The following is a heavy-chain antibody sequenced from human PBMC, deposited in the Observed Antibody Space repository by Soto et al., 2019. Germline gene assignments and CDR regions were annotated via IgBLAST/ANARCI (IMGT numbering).Heavy chain of an antibody. Sequence: GGSLRLSCAASGFTFSSYAMHWVRQAPGKGLEWVAVISYDGSNKYYADSVKGRFTISRDNSKNTLYLQMNSLRAEDTAVYYCARDRDLLLWFGEKDYWGQGTLVTVSS. CDR1: GFTFSSYA. CDR2: ISYDGSNK. V-gene: IGHV3-30-3*01. CDR3: ARDRDLLLWFGEKDY. J-gene: IGHJ4*02. D-gene: IGHD3-10*01.